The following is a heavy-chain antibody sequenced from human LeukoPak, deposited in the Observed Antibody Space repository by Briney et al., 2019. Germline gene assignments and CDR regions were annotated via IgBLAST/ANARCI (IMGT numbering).Heavy chain of an antibody. CDR3: ARRYYYGSGSYSPDY. Sequence: GGSLRLSCAASGFTVSSNYMSWVRQAPGKGLEWVSVIYSGGSTYYADSVKGRFTISRDNSKNTLYLQMNSLRAEDTAVYYCARRYYYGSGSYSPDYWGQGTLVTVSS. V-gene: IGHV3-53*01. CDR2: IYSGGST. D-gene: IGHD3-10*01. CDR1: GFTVSSNY. J-gene: IGHJ4*02.